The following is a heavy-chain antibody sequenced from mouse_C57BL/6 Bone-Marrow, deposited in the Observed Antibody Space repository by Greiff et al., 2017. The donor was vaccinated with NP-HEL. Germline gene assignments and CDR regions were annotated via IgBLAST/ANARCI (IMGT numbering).Heavy chain of an antibody. J-gene: IGHJ1*01. CDR3: AREYDYDYWYFDV. D-gene: IGHD2-4*01. Sequence: VKLMESGPGLVAPSQSLSITCTVSGFSLTSYGVHWVRQPQGKGLEWLGVIRAGGSTNYNSALMYRLSISKDNSKSQVFLKMNSLQTDDTAMYYCAREYDYDYWYFDVWGAGTTVTVSS. V-gene: IGHV2-9*02. CDR1: GFSLTSYG. CDR2: IRAGGST.